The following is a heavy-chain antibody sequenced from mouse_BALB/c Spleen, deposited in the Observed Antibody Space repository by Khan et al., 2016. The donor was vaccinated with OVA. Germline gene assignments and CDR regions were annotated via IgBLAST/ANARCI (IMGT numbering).Heavy chain of an antibody. CDR3: ARDEYTPWFAY. J-gene: IGHJ3*01. CDR2: IDTENGDT. V-gene: IGHV14-1*02. Sequence: VQLKQSGAELVRPGALVKLSCKASGFSIKDYYMPWVKQRPEQGLVWIGRIDTENGDTIYDPTFQDKASITSDTSSNTAYLQLSSLTSADPAVYDCARDEYTPWFAYWGQVTLVTVSA. CDR1: GFSIKDYY.